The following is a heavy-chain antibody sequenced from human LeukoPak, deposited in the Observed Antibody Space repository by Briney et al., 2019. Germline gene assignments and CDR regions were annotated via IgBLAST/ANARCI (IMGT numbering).Heavy chain of an antibody. Sequence: GESLKISCKVSGYTFNTHWIGWVRQIPGKGLEWMGIIYPGDSETKYSPSLQGQVTISADKSISTAYLQWSSLKASDTAMYYCARSDYHGNSFDYWGQGTLVTVSS. D-gene: IGHD4-23*01. CDR2: IYPGDSET. CDR3: ARSDYHGNSFDY. V-gene: IGHV5-51*01. CDR1: GYTFNTHW. J-gene: IGHJ4*02.